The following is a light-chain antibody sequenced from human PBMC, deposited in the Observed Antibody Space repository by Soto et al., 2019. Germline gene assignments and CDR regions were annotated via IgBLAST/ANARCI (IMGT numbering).Light chain of an antibody. V-gene: IGKV3-15*01. CDR3: QHYSSWPEA. CDR2: DAS. CDR1: QSVRGN. J-gene: IGKJ1*01. Sequence: VLMAQSPVTLSVSPGERATLSCRASQSVRGNVAWYQQKAAQAPRLLIFDASTRATGVPARFSGSGSGTEFTLTINSLQPDDSALYFCQHYSSWPEAFGQGTQVDVK.